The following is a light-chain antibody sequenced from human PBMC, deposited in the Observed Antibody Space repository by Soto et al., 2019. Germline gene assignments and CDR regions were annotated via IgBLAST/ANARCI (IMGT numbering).Light chain of an antibody. CDR3: SSYTNINTRACV. CDR2: GVS. Sequence: QSALTQPRSVSGSPGQSVTISCTGTSSDVGGYNYVSWYQQHPGKAPKLMIYGVSERPSGVPDRFSGSKSGNTASLTISGLQAEDEAEYYCSSYTNINTRACVFGTGTQLTVL. V-gene: IGLV2-11*01. CDR1: SSDVGGYNY. J-gene: IGLJ1*01.